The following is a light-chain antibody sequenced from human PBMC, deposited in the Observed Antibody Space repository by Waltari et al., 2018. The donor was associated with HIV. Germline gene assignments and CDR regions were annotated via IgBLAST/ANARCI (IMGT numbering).Light chain of an antibody. V-gene: IGKV3-15*01. Sequence: KVMTQSPAILSVSPGERALFTRRASQSVNNNLTWYQQKPGQAPRLLIYDASTRATNVPARFSGSGSGTDFTLTISSLQSEDFAVYFCQQYANWPFTFGQGTRLEIK. CDR3: QQYANWPFT. CDR1: QSVNNN. J-gene: IGKJ5*01. CDR2: DAS.